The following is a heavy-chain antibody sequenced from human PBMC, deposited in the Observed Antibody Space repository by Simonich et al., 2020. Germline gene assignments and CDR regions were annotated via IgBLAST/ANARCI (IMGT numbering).Heavy chain of an antibody. CDR1: GFSLSTSGVG. Sequence: QITLKESGPTLVKPTQTLTLTCTFSGFSLSTSGVGVGWNRQPPGKALEWLALIYWNDDKRYSPSLKSRLTITKDTSKNQLVLTMTNMDPVDTATYYCAHKVGYFDLWGRGTLVTVSS. J-gene: IGHJ2*01. V-gene: IGHV2-5*01. CDR2: IYWNDDK. CDR3: AHKVGYFDL.